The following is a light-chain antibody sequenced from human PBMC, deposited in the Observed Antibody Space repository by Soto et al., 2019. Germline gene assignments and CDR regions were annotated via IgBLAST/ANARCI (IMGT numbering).Light chain of an antibody. V-gene: IGKV1-39*01. Sequence: DIQMTQSPSSLSASVGDRVTITCRASQSISTYLNWYLQKPGKAPKLLIYAASSLQSGVPSRFSGSGSGTDFTLTVSSLQPEDFATYFCQQGYSTPLTFGGGTKVEIK. CDR2: AAS. J-gene: IGKJ4*01. CDR1: QSISTY. CDR3: QQGYSTPLT.